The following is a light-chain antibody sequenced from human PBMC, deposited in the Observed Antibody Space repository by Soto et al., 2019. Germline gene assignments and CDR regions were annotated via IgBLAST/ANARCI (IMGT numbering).Light chain of an antibody. CDR1: QSVGSTY. J-gene: IGKJ4*02. CDR3: QQRSNWPLT. CDR2: GAS. Sequence: EIVLTQSPGTLSLSPGERATLSCRASQSVGSTYLAWYQQKPGQAPRLLIYGASNRATGIPDRFSGSGSGKEFNLTISSLEPEDFAVYYCQQRSNWPLTCGGGTKVDIK. V-gene: IGKV3D-20*02.